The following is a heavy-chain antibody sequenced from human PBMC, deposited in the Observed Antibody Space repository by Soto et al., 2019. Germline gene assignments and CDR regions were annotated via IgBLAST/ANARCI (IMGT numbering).Heavy chain of an antibody. J-gene: IGHJ4*02. D-gene: IGHD6-6*01. CDR1: GFTFSSYG. Sequence: GGSLRLSCAASGFTFSSYGMHWVRQAPGKGLEWVAVIWYDGSNKYYADSVKGRFTISRDNSKNTLYLQMNSLRAEDTAVYYCARLEHSSSLDYWGQGTLVTVSS. V-gene: IGHV3-33*01. CDR3: ARLEHSSSLDY. CDR2: IWYDGSNK.